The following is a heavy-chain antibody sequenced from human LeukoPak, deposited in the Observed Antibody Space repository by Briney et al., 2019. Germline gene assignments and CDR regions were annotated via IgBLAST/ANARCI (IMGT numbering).Heavy chain of an antibody. Sequence: ASVKVSCKASGYTFTGYYMHWVRQAPGQGLEWMGWISAYNGNTNYAQKLQGRVTMTTDTSTSTAYMELRSLRSDDTAVYYCARGLYYDILTGYYYWGQGTLVTVSS. CDR1: GYTFTGYY. CDR3: ARGLYYDILTGYYY. J-gene: IGHJ4*02. CDR2: ISAYNGNT. V-gene: IGHV1-18*04. D-gene: IGHD3-9*01.